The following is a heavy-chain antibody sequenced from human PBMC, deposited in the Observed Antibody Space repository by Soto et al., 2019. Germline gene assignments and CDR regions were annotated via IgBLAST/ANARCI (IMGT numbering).Heavy chain of an antibody. D-gene: IGHD6-13*01. V-gene: IGHV4-34*01. CDR1: GGSFSGYY. CDR3: ARGNSSSWFNWFDP. Sequence: PSETQSLTCAVYGGSFSGYYWSWIRQPPGKGLEWIGEINHSGSTNYNPSLKSRVTISVDTSKNQFSLKLSSVTAADTAVYYCARGNSSSWFNWFDPWGQGTRVTVSA. J-gene: IGHJ5*02. CDR2: INHSGST.